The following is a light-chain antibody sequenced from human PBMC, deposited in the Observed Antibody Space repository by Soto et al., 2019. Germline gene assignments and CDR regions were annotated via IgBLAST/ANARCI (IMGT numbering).Light chain of an antibody. CDR3: LLAYGGAYV. J-gene: IGLJ1*01. V-gene: IGLV7-43*01. CDR2: RAT. CDR1: TGPVTGDYY. Sequence: QAVVTQEPSLTVSPGGTVTLTCVSNTGPVTGDYYPNWFQQKPGQAPRTLIYRATNRYSWTPARFSGALLGGKAALTLSAVQPEDEADYYCLLAYGGAYVFGSGTKLTVL.